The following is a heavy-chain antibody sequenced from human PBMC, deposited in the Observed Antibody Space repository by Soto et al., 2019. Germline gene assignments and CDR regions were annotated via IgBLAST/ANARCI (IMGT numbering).Heavy chain of an antibody. D-gene: IGHD5-18*01. J-gene: IGHJ3*02. CDR2: ISSSSSYI. V-gene: IGHV3-21*01. Sequence: GGSLRLSCAASGVTFSSYSMNWVRQAPGKGLEWVSSISSSSSYIYYADSVKGRFTISRDNAKNSLYLQMNSLRAEDTAVYYCARDQTAMVQTDAFDIWGQGTMVTVSS. CDR3: ARDQTAMVQTDAFDI. CDR1: GVTFSSYS.